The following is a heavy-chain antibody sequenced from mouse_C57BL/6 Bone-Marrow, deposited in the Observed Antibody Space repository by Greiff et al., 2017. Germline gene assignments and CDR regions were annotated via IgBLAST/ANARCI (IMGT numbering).Heavy chain of an antibody. Sequence: EVHLVESGGGLVQPGGSLKLSCAASGFTFSDYYMYWVRQTPEKRLEWVAYISNGGGSTYYPDTVKGRFTISRDNAKNTLYLQMSRLKSEDTAMYYYAGTGNGYFDVWGTGTTVTVSS. CDR1: GFTFSDYY. J-gene: IGHJ1*03. CDR2: ISNGGGST. V-gene: IGHV5-12*01. D-gene: IGHD4-1*01. CDR3: AGTGNGYFDV.